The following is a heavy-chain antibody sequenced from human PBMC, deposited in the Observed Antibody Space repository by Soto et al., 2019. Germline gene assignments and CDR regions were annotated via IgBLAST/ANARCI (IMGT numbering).Heavy chain of an antibody. D-gene: IGHD3-10*01. Sequence: QVYLVESGGGVVQPGGSLRLSCAASRFVFSTYGMQWVRQAPGKGLEWVALISYDGRQKFYADPVKGRFTISRDNSENMLYLEMNSLRAEDPGVYYCAKDRSYSFGSGSSRSFYDGADVWGQGTTVTVSS. J-gene: IGHJ6*02. CDR2: ISYDGRQK. CDR1: RFVFSTYG. V-gene: IGHV3-30*18. CDR3: AKDRSYSFGSGSSRSFYDGADV.